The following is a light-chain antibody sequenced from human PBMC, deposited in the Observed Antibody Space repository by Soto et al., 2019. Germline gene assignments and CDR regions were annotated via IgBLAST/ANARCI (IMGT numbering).Light chain of an antibody. CDR1: XXXAGSYNR. CDR3: SSFTTSSTYV. J-gene: IGLJ1*01. V-gene: IGLV2-18*02. CDR2: DVS. Sequence: QSVLTQPPSVSGXPXXSXXXXXXXXXXXAGSYNRVSWYLQPPGTAPKLMIYDVSNRPSGVPDRFSGSKSGNTASLTISGLQAEDEADYYCSSFTTSSTYVFGTGTKVTVL.